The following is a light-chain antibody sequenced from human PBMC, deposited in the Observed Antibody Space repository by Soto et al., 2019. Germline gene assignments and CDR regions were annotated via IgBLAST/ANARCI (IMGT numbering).Light chain of an antibody. J-gene: IGKJ1*01. CDR3: QHYNSYSGA. Sequence: DIQMTQSPSSLSASVGDRVTITCRASQTISSCLAWYQQKPGKVPKLLIYEASTLKSGVPSRFSGSGSGTEFTLTISSLQPDDFATYYCQHYNSYSGAFGQGTKVDIK. CDR2: EAS. V-gene: IGKV1-5*03. CDR1: QTISSC.